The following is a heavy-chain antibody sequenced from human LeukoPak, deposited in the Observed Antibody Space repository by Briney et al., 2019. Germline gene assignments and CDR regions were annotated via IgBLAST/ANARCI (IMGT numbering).Heavy chain of an antibody. CDR1: GFTFTNYA. V-gene: IGHV3-23*01. CDR2: ISKSGDIA. J-gene: IGHJ4*02. D-gene: IGHD1-1*01. CDR3: AKDASTTNNFYFFDY. Sequence: GGSLRLSCAASGFTFTNYAMTWVRQAPGKGLEWISGISKSGDIAFYADSVKGRFTISRDTSKSAVYLQMNNLRAEDTAIYYCAKDASTTNNFYFFDYWGQGALATVSS.